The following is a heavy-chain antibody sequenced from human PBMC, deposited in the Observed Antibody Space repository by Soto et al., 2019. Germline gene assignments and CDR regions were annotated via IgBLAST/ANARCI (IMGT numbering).Heavy chain of an antibody. D-gene: IGHD3-22*01. V-gene: IGHV3-30-3*01. CDR1: GFTFSGYA. J-gene: IGHJ3*01. CDR2: ISYDGSNK. Sequence: GGSLRLSCAASGFTFSGYAMHWVRQAPGKGLEWLALISYDGSNKYYADSVKGRFTISRDNSKNTLSLQMNSLRTEDTAVYYCARNRYASSQIAFDVWGQGTMVTVSS. CDR3: ARNRYASSQIAFDV.